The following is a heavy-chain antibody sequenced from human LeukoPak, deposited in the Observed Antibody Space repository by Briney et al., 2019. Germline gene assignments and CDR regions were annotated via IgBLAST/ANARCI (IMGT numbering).Heavy chain of an antibody. CDR1: GDSVSSNNAA. D-gene: IGHD2-8*02. Sequence: SQTLSLTCAISGDSVSSNNAAWNWIRQCPSRGLEWLGRTYYRSKWSYNYALSVQSRISIKSDTSKNQFSLQLKSVTPEDTAVYYCARSTGDMDSWGQGTLVAVSS. CDR2: TYYRSKWSY. V-gene: IGHV6-1*01. J-gene: IGHJ4*02. CDR3: ARSTGDMDS.